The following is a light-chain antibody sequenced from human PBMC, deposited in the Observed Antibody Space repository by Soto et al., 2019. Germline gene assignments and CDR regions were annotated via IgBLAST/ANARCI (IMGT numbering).Light chain of an antibody. V-gene: IGKV1-39*01. J-gene: IGKJ1*01. CDR3: QQSYSTSWT. CDR1: QSISSY. CDR2: AAS. Sequence: DIQMIQSPSSLSASVGDRVTITCRASQSISSYLNWYQQKPGKAPKLLIYAASSLQSGVPSRFSGSGSGTDFTLIIIILQPEDFATYYCQQSYSTSWTFGQGTKVDIK.